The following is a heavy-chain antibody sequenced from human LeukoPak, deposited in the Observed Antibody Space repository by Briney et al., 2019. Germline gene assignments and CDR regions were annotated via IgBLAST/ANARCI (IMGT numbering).Heavy chain of an antibody. Sequence: SETLSLTCAVYGGSFSGYYWSWIRQPPGKGLEWIGEINHSGSTNYNPSLKSRVTISVDTSKNQFSLKLSSVTAADTAVYSCARHTTDSSGWFLNWFDPWGQGTLVTVSS. CDR3: ARHTTDSSGWFLNWFDP. V-gene: IGHV4-34*01. CDR1: GGSFSGYY. D-gene: IGHD6-19*01. CDR2: INHSGST. J-gene: IGHJ5*02.